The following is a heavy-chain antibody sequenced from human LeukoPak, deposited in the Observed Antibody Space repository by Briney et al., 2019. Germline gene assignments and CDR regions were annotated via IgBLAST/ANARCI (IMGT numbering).Heavy chain of an antibody. J-gene: IGHJ6*02. V-gene: IGHV3-13*01. D-gene: IGHD3/OR15-3a*01. CDR2: IGFAGDK. Sequence: GGSLRLSCAASGFVLSDYGIHWVRQGIGKGLDWVSGIGFAGDKYYAGSERGRFTISRENAGNFVYLQMNGLRAEDTAIYYCVRAKRETSSRPWTSGMDVWGQGTTVTVSS. CDR3: VRAKRETSSRPWTSGMDV. CDR1: GFVLSDYG.